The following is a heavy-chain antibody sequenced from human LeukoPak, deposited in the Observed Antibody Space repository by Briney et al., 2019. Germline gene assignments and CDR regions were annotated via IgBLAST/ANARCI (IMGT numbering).Heavy chain of an antibody. D-gene: IGHD6-19*01. CDR3: ASPKYTSGPFNY. J-gene: IGHJ4*02. V-gene: IGHV3-53*01. Sequence: GGSLRLSCAASGFTVSSNYMSWVRQAPGKGLKLVSVMYNTGSTYYADSVKGRFTISRDNSKNTLYLQMNSLRAEDTAVYYCASPKYTSGPFNYWGQGTLVIVSS. CDR1: GFTVSSNY. CDR2: MYNTGST.